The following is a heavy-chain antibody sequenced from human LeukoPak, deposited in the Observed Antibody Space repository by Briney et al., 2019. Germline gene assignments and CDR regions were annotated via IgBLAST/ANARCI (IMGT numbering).Heavy chain of an antibody. D-gene: IGHD4-17*01. V-gene: IGHV3-15*01. Sequence: GGSLRLSCAASGFTFSSYAMSWVRQAPGKGLEWVGRIKSKTDGGTTDYAAPVKGRFTISRDDSKNTLYLQMNSLKTEDTAVYYCTTVRLYYGDYELFDYWGQGTLVTVSS. CDR1: GFTFSSYA. J-gene: IGHJ4*02. CDR2: IKSKTDGGTT. CDR3: TTVRLYYGDYELFDY.